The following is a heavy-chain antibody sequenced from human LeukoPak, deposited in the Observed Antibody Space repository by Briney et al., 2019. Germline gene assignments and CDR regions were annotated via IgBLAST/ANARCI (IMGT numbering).Heavy chain of an antibody. CDR2: INPNSGGT. CDR3: ARVPRIAARAGWFEP. D-gene: IGHD6-6*01. V-gene: IGHV1-2*02. Sequence: GSVKVSCKASGYTFTGYYMHWVRQAPGQGLEWMGWINPNSGGTNYAQKFQGRVTMTRDTSISTAYMELSRLRSDDTAVYYCARVPRIAARAGWFEPWGQGTLVTVSS. J-gene: IGHJ5*02. CDR1: GYTFTGYY.